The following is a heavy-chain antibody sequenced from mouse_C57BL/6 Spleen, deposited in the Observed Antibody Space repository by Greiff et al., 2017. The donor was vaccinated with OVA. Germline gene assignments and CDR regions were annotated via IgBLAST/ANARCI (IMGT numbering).Heavy chain of an antibody. Sequence: EVKLMESGGDLVKPGGSLKLSCAASGFTFSSYGMSWVRQTPDKRLEWVATISSGGSYTYYPDSVKGRFTISRDNAKNTLYLQMSSLKSEVTAMYYCARLGGTGWYFDVWGTGTTVTVSS. CDR2: ISSGGSYT. J-gene: IGHJ1*03. CDR1: GFTFSSYG. CDR3: ARLGGTGWYFDV. V-gene: IGHV5-6*01. D-gene: IGHD2-14*01.